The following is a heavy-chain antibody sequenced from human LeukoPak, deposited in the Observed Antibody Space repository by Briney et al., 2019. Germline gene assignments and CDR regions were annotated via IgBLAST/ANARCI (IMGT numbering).Heavy chain of an antibody. V-gene: IGHV3-23*01. J-gene: IGHJ5*02. D-gene: IGHD4-17*01. CDR3: AKYLYGVGAYWFDP. CDR2: ISGSGGST. Sequence: GGSLRLSCAGSGFTFSSYAMSRVRQAPGKGLEWVSAISGSGGSTYYADSVKGRFTISRDNSKNTLYLQMNSLRAEDTAVYYCAKYLYGVGAYWFDPWGQGTLVTVSS. CDR1: GFTFSSYA.